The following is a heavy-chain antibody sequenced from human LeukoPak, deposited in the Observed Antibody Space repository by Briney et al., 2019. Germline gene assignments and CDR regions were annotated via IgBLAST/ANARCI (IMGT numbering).Heavy chain of an antibody. CDR3: AKERYSSGWYGFDY. CDR2: ISGSGGST. J-gene: IGHJ4*02. CDR1: GFTFSSDA. D-gene: IGHD6-19*01. V-gene: IGHV3-23*01. Sequence: GGSLRLYCAASGFTFSSDAMSWVRQAPGKGVEWVSVISGSGGSTYYADSVKGRFTISRDNSKNTLYLQMNSLRAEDTAVYYCAKERYSSGWYGFDYWGQGTLVTVSS.